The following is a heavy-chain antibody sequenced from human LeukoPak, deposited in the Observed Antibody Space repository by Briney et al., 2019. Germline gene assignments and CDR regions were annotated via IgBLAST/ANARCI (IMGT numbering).Heavy chain of an antibody. Sequence: GASLRLSRAASGFTFSSYAMSGVRQAPGKGLEWVSAISGSGGSTYYADSVKGRFTISRDNSKNTLYLQINSLRAEDTAVYYCARARGITMTSFYYFDDSGQGTLVTVSS. CDR2: ISGSGGST. CDR1: GFTFSSYA. CDR3: ARARGITMTSFYYFDD. J-gene: IGHJ4*02. V-gene: IGHV3-23*01. D-gene: IGHD3-22*01.